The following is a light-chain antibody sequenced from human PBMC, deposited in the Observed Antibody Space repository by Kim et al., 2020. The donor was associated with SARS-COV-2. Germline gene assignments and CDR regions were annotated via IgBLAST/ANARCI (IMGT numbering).Light chain of an antibody. CDR2: RNN. Sequence: RQTAKLTCTGNSNNVGNQRAVWLHKHQGHPPKLLSDRNNDRPSGISERFSASRSGNTASLTITGLQPEDEADYFCSAWDTSLNAAIFGGGTKLTVL. V-gene: IGLV10-54*01. CDR3: SAWDTSLNAAI. CDR1: SNNVGNQR. J-gene: IGLJ2*01.